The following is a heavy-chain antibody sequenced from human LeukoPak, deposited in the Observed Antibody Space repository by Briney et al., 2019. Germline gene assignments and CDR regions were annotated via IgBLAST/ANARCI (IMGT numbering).Heavy chain of an antibody. Sequence: PSETLSLTCTVSGGSVSSGSYYWSWIRQPPGKGLEWIGYIYYSGSTNYNPALKSRVTISVDTSKNQFSLNLSSVTAADTAVYYCARAILTPSGYVWHFDLWGRGTLVTVSS. CDR3: ARAILTPSGYVWHFDL. D-gene: IGHD3-3*01. V-gene: IGHV4-61*01. J-gene: IGHJ2*01. CDR2: IYYSGST. CDR1: GGSVSSGSYY.